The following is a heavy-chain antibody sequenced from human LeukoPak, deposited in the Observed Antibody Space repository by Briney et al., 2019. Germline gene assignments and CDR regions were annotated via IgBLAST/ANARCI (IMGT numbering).Heavy chain of an antibody. Sequence: GGSLRLSCAASGFTFSSYAMSWARQAPGKGLEWVSAISGSGGSTYYADSVKGRFTISRDNSKNTLYLQMNSLRAEDTAVYYCAKVKDSSSWQPFDYWGQGTLVTVSS. V-gene: IGHV3-23*01. CDR1: GFTFSSYA. CDR2: ISGSGGST. D-gene: IGHD6-13*01. CDR3: AKVKDSSSWQPFDY. J-gene: IGHJ4*02.